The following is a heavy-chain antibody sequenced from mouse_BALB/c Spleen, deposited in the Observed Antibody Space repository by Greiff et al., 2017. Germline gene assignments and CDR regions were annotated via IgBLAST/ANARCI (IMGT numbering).Heavy chain of an antibody. CDR3: ASRVGYYFDY. D-gene: IGHD3-1*01. J-gene: IGHJ2*01. CDR1: GYSITSDYA. CDR2: ISYSGST. V-gene: IGHV3-2*02. Sequence: EVQLQQSGPGLVKPSQSLSLTCTVTGYSITSDYAWNWIRQFPGNKLEWMCYISYSGSTSYNPSLKSRIAITRDTSKNQFFLQLNSVTTEDTATYYCASRVGYYFDYWGQGTTLTVSS.